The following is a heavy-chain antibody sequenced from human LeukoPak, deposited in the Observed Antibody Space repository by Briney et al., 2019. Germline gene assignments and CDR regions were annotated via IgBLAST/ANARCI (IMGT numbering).Heavy chain of an antibody. CDR2: MNPNSGNT. D-gene: IGHD6-13*01. Sequence: ASVKVSCKASGYTFTSYDINWVRQATGQGLEWMGWMNPNSGNTGYAQKFQGRVTMTRNTSISTAYMELSSLRSEDTAVYYCARGIAAAGMNWFDPWAQGTLVTVSS. CDR3: ARGIAAAGMNWFDP. V-gene: IGHV1-8*01. CDR1: GYTFTSYD. J-gene: IGHJ5*02.